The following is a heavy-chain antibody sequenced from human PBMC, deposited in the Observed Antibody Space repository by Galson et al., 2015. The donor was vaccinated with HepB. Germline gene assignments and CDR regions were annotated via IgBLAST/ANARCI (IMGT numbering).Heavy chain of an antibody. CDR2: IYFSGST. D-gene: IGHD3-9*01. J-gene: IGHJ6*02. CDR1: GGSITNYY. V-gene: IGHV4-59*01. CDR3: ARGKYYDILTGYYEYYGMDV. Sequence: ETLSLTCTVSGGSITNYYWNWIRQPPGKGLEYIGYIYFSGSTNYNPSLKSRVTISVDTSKNQFSLKLNSVTAADTAVYYCARGKYYDILTGYYEYYGMDVWGQGTTVTVSS.